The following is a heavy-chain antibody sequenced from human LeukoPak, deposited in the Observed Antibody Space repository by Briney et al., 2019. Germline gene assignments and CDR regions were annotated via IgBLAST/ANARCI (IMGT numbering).Heavy chain of an antibody. Sequence: GESLKISCKASGYSFTSHWIGWVRQKSGKGLEWVGIMFPDDSDTRYSPSFQGQVAISADKSISTAYLQWAGLKASDTAMYYCASRVAGDDAFDVWGRGTMVTVSS. CDR2: MFPDDSDT. CDR1: GYSFTSHW. CDR3: ASRVAGDDAFDV. V-gene: IGHV5-51*01. D-gene: IGHD6-19*01. J-gene: IGHJ3*01.